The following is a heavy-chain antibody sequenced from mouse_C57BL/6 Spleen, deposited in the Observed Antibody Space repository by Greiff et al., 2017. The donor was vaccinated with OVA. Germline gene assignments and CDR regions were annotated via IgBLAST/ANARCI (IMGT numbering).Heavy chain of an antibody. V-gene: IGHV1-61*01. CDR1: GYTFTSYW. D-gene: IGHD3-2*02. CDR3: AREAAQAAY. Sequence: QVQLQQSGAELVRPGSSVKLSCKASGYTFTSYWMDWVKQRPGQGLEWIGNIYPSDSETHYNQKFKDKATLTVDKSSSTAYMQLSSLTSEDSAVYYCAREAAQAAYWGQGTTLTVSS. J-gene: IGHJ2*01. CDR2: IYPSDSET.